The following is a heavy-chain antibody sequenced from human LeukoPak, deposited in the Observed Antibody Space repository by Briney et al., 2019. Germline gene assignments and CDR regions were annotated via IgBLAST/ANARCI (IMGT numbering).Heavy chain of an antibody. V-gene: IGHV4-59*12. CDR3: ARGPIVVLSEQVGAFDI. J-gene: IGHJ3*02. D-gene: IGHD3-22*01. Sequence: SETLSLTCTVSGGSISSYYWSWIRQPPGKGLEWIGYIYYSGSTNYNPSLKSRVTISVDTSKNQFSLKLSSVTAADTAVYYSARGPIVVLSEQVGAFDIWGQGTMVTVSS. CDR2: IYYSGST. CDR1: GGSISSYY.